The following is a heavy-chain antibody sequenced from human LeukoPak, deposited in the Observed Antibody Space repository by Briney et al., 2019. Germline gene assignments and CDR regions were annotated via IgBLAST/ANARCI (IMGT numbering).Heavy chain of an antibody. D-gene: IGHD2-2*01. Sequence: SETLSLTCAVYGGSFSGYYWSWIRQPPGKGLEWIGEINHSGSTNYNPSLKSRVTISVDTSKNQFSLKLSSVTAADTAVYYCARGGVVVVPAAKRYFQHWGQGTLVTVSS. V-gene: IGHV4-34*01. CDR1: GGSFSGYY. J-gene: IGHJ1*01. CDR2: INHSGST. CDR3: ARGGVVVVPAAKRYFQH.